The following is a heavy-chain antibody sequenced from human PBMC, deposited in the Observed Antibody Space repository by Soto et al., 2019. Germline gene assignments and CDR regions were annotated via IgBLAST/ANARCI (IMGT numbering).Heavy chain of an antibody. J-gene: IGHJ3*02. CDR1: EFNFSSYW. V-gene: IGHV3-7*01. CDR3: ARALQFVYDAFDI. D-gene: IGHD6-6*01. CDR2: IKQDGSEK. Sequence: EVQLVESGGGLVQPGGSLRLSCAASEFNFSSYWMSWVRQAPGKGLEWVSSIKQDGSEKNYVASVQGRFTISRDNAKTSLYLQMNSLRVEDTAVYYCARALQFVYDAFDIWGRGTVVTVSS.